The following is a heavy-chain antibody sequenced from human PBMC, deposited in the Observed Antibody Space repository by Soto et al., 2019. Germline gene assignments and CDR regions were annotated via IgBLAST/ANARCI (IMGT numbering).Heavy chain of an antibody. V-gene: IGHV3-53*01. J-gene: IGHJ6*02. Sequence: GGSXRLSCAASGFTVSSNYMSWVRQAPGKGLEWVSVIYSGGSTYYADSVKGRFTISRDNSKNTLYLQMNSLRAEDTAVYYCARGTAIPPYYYYGMDVWGQGTTVTVSS. CDR1: GFTVSSNY. CDR2: IYSGGST. CDR3: ARGTAIPPYYYYGMDV. D-gene: IGHD5-18*01.